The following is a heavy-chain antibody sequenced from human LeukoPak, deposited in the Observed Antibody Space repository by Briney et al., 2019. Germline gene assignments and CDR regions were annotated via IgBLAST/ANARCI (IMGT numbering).Heavy chain of an antibody. Sequence: GGSLGLSCAAPGFTFSSYAISWARKAQGKGLEWVSAISGSGGSTYYADSVKGRFTISRDNSKNTLYLQMNSLRAEDTAVYYCAKGLTQWDYWGQGTLVTVSS. CDR3: AKGLTQWDY. CDR2: ISGSGGST. V-gene: IGHV3-23*01. J-gene: IGHJ4*02. D-gene: IGHD6-19*01. CDR1: GFTFSSYA.